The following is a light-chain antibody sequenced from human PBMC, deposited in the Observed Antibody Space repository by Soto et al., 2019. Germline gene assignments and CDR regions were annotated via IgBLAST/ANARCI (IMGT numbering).Light chain of an antibody. Sequence: EIVMTQSPATLSVSPGERATLSCRASQNVLNNVAWYQQNPGQPPRLLIYGASTRATGIPARFSGSGSGTDFTLNISSLQSEDFAVYYCQKYNNWHLAFGGGTKVDIK. CDR2: GAS. CDR1: QNVLNN. CDR3: QKYNNWHLA. V-gene: IGKV3D-15*01. J-gene: IGKJ4*01.